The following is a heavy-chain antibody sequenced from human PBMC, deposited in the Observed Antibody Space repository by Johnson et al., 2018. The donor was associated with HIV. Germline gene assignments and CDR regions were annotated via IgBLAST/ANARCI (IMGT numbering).Heavy chain of an antibody. V-gene: IGHV3-30*04. CDR1: GFTFSSYV. CDR3: ARSSTVVTPHDI. D-gene: IGHD4-23*01. CDR2: ISYDGTNT. Sequence: QVQLVESGGGVVQPGGSLRLSCAASGFTFSSYVIHWVRQAPGKGLEWVAFISYDGTNTYYADSVKGRFTISRDNSKNTLYLQMNSLRAEDTAVYYCARSSTVVTPHDIWGQGTMVTVSS. J-gene: IGHJ3*02.